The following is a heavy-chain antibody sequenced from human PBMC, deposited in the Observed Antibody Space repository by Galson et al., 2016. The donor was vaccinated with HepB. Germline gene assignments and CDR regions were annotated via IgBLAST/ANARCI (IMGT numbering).Heavy chain of an antibody. D-gene: IGHD3-10*01. CDR2: IDWDDVK. CDR3: ARIGAGQIDY. CDR1: GFSLTTSGMS. Sequence: PALVKPTQTLTLTCTFSGFSLTTSGMSVTWIRQPPGRALEWLALIDWDDVKYYTTSLRTRLTISKDTSKNQVVLTMTNMDPVDTGTYYCARIGAGQIDYWGQGTLVTVCS. V-gene: IGHV2-70*01. J-gene: IGHJ4*02.